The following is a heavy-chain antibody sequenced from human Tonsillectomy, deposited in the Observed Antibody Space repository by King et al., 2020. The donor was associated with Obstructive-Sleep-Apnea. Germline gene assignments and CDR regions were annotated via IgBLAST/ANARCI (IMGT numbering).Heavy chain of an antibody. Sequence: QLQESGPGLVKPSETLSLTCTVSGGSISSSSYYWGWIRQPPGKGLEWIGSIYYSGSTYYNPSLKSRVTISVDTSKNQFSLKLSSVTAADTAVYYCARDNYYYYGMDVWGQGTTVTVSS. J-gene: IGHJ6*02. CDR2: IYYSGST. V-gene: IGHV4-39*07. CDR3: ARDNYYYYGMDV. CDR1: GGSISSSSYY.